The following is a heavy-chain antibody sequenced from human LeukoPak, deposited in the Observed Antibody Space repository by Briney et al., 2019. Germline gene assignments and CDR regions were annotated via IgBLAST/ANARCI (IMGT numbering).Heavy chain of an antibody. V-gene: IGHV1-58*01. J-gene: IGHJ4*02. Sequence: SVKVSCKASGFTFTSSAVQWVRQARGQRLEWIGWIVVGSGSTNYAQKFQERVTITRDMSTSTAYMELSSLRSEDTAVYYCAASRWLQSQYYFDYWGQGTLVTVSS. CDR1: GFTFTSSA. CDR3: AASRWLQSQYYFDY. D-gene: IGHD5-24*01. CDR2: IVVGSGST.